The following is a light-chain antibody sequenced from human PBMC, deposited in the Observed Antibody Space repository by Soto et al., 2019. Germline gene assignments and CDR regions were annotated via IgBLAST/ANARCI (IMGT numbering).Light chain of an antibody. V-gene: IGKV1D-13*01. CDR3: QQYNNWPPWT. CDR1: QSIGDS. Sequence: AIQLAQSASSLSISVGDRVTITCLASQSIGDSLAWYQQKPGKAPYLLISDVSSLERGVPSRFSGSGSGTEFTLTISSLQSEDFAVYYCQQYNNWPPWTFGQGTKVDIK. CDR2: DVS. J-gene: IGKJ1*01.